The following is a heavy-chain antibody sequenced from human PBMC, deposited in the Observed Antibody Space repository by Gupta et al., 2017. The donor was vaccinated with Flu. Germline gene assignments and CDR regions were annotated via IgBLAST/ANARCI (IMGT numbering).Heavy chain of an antibody. CDR2: INKEASKK. V-gene: IGHV3-7*01. CDR3: ASDLCRSGTSCDPTELQYPGGDAVDI. Sequence: EWVANINKEASKKYFVDSVRGRFSISRDNAKNLLYLQMNSLRAEDTAVYYCASDLCRSGTSCDPTELQYPGGDAVDIWGQGTMVTVSS. J-gene: IGHJ3*02. D-gene: IGHD2-2*01.